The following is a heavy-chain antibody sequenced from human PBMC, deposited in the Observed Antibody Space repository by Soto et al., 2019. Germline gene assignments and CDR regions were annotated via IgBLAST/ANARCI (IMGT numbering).Heavy chain of an antibody. V-gene: IGHV4-34*01. CDR2: ISHSGNT. D-gene: IGHD3-10*02. CDR1: GGSFSDHY. J-gene: IGHJ4*02. Sequence: SETLSLTCAVYGGSFSDHYWSWIRQPPGKGLEWIGEISHSGNTNYNPPLKSRVTISVDTSKNQFSLKLSSMTAADTAVYYCATSVRGVIDYWGPGTLVTSP. CDR3: ATSVRGVIDY.